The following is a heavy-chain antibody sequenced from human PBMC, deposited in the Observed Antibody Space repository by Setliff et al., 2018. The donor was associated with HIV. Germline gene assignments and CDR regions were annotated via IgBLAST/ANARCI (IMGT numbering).Heavy chain of an antibody. D-gene: IGHD1-26*01. J-gene: IGHJ4*02. CDR1: GFTFSNAW. CDR2: IKSKTDGGTT. CDR3: TTDHGEWELRSTPAHRSQIIDY. Sequence: GESLKISCAASGFTFSNAWMSWVRQAPGKGLEWVGRIKSKTDGGTTDYAAPVKGRFTISRDDSKNTLYLQMNSWKTEDTAVYYCTTDHGEWELRSTPAHRSQIIDYWGQGTLVTVSS. V-gene: IGHV3-15*01.